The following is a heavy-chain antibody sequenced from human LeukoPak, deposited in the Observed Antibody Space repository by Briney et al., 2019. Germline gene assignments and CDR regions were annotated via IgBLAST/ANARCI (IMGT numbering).Heavy chain of an antibody. D-gene: IGHD6-13*01. CDR1: GGSLSSYY. CDR3: ARGAGSVDY. J-gene: IGHJ4*02. CDR2: IYYSGST. Sequence: ETLSLTCNVSGGSLSSYYWSWIRQPPGKGLEWIGYIYYSGSTNYNPSLKRRVTISVDTSKNQFSLKLSSVTAADTAVYYCARGAGSVDYWGQGTLVTVSS. V-gene: IGHV4-59*01.